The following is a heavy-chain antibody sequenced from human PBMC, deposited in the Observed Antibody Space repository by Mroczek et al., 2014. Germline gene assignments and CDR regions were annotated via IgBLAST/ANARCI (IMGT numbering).Heavy chain of an antibody. J-gene: IGHJ3*02. D-gene: IGHD4-17*01. CDR2: IYYSGST. V-gene: IGHV4-59*01. CDR1: GGSISSYY. CDR3: ARGVKEDFYGDYVGHGAFDI. Sequence: QVQLVQSGPGLVKPSETLSLTCTVSGGSISSYYWSWIRQPPGKGLEWIGYIYYSGSTNYNPSLKSRVTISVDTSKNQFSLKLSSVTAADTAVYYCARGVKEDFYGDYVGHGAFDIWGQGTMATVSS.